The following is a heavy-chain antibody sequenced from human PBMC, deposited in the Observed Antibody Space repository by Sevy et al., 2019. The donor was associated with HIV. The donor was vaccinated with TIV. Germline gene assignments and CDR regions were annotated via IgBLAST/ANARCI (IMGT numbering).Heavy chain of an antibody. CDR2: ISGGGGTT. D-gene: IGHD2-8*01. CDR1: GFTFSTYA. J-gene: IGHJ3*01. Sequence: GGSLRLSCAASGFTFSTYAMNWVRQAPGKGPEWVSSISGGGGTTLYSDSVRGRFTTSRDNSRNTVVLQMKSLRADDSALYYCAKLRTYNTIGKEAFDVWGQGTMVTVSS. CDR3: AKLRTYNTIGKEAFDV. V-gene: IGHV3-23*01.